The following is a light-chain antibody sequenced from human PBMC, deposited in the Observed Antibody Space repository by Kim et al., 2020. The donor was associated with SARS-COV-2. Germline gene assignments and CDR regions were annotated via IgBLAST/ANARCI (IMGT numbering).Light chain of an antibody. Sequence: ESPGKTVSISCTRSSGSIAINYVQWYQKRPGSSPSAVIYEDNQRPSGVPDRFSGSIDISSNSASLTISGLKTEDEADYYCQSSRVFGTGTKVTVL. J-gene: IGLJ1*01. CDR2: EDN. V-gene: IGLV6-57*01. CDR1: SGSIAINY. CDR3: QSSRV.